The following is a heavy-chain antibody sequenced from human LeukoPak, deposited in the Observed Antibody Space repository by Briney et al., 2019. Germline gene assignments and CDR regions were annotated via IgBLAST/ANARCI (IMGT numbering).Heavy chain of an antibody. CDR1: GDSISRSSYY. Sequence: PSETLSLTCTVSGDSISRSSYYWGWIRQPPGKGLEWVANIYSSGSTYYNPSLKSRVTISVDTSKNQVSLKLSSVTAADTAVYYCASRPFSSLDYWGQGTLVSVFS. D-gene: IGHD2/OR15-2a*01. J-gene: IGHJ4*02. V-gene: IGHV4-39*01. CDR3: ASRPFSSLDY. CDR2: IYSSGST.